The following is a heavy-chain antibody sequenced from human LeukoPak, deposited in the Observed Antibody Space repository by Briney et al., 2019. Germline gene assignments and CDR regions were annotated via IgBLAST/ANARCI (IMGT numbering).Heavy chain of an antibody. CDR3: AKMKGHPLPKYYMDV. J-gene: IGHJ6*01. V-gene: IGHV3-23*01. CDR2: ISGSGDNT. D-gene: IGHD1-26*01. Sequence: GGSLRLSCAASGFTFSGFAMSWVRRTPGKGLEWVSGISGSGDNTLYADSVKGRFTNSRDNSKNTLYLEMNSLRAEDTAIYYCAKMKGHPLPKYYMDVWGQGTTVTASS. CDR1: GFTFSGFA.